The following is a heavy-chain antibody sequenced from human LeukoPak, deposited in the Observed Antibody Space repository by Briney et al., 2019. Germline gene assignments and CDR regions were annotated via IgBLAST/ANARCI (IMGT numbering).Heavy chain of an antibody. CDR3: ARMSRFSWTPYYFDY. CDR1: GASMTTYY. J-gene: IGHJ4*02. D-gene: IGHD3/OR15-3a*01. V-gene: IGHV4-59*01. Sequence: SETLSLTCTVSGASMTTYYWSWIRQPPGKGLEWIGYIYHNGITNYNPFLKSRVTISIDTSKTQFSLKLSSVTAADTAVYYCARMSRFSWTPYYFDYWSQGTLVIVSS. CDR2: IYHNGIT.